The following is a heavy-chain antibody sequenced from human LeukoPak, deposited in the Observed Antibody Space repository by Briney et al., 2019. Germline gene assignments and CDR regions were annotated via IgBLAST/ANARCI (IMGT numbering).Heavy chain of an antibody. D-gene: IGHD6-19*01. V-gene: IGHV3-33*01. CDR3: ARAVARARFDY. CDR2: IWYDGSNK. CDR1: GFTFSSYG. J-gene: IGHJ4*02. Sequence: GGSLRLSCAASGFTFSSYGMLWVCQAPGKGLEWVAVIWYDGSNKYYADSVKGRFTTSRDNSKNTLYLQMNSLRAEDTAVYYCARAVARARFDYWGQGTLVTASS.